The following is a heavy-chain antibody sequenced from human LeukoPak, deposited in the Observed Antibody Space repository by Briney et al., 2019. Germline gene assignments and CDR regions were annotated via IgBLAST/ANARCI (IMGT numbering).Heavy chain of an antibody. J-gene: IGHJ5*02. Sequence: SETLSLTCTVSGGSISSSSYYWGWIRQPPGKGLEWIGSFFYSGSTSYNPSLKSRVTISVDTSKNQFSLNVRSVTAADTAVYYCARRESWNWFDPWGQRTLVIVSS. CDR1: GGSISSSSYY. CDR3: ARRESWNWFDP. V-gene: IGHV4-39*01. CDR2: FFYSGST.